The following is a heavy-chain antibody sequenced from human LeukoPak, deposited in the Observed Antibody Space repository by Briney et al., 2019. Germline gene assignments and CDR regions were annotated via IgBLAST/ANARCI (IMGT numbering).Heavy chain of an antibody. Sequence: ASVKVSCKTSGYTFSGYYIHWVRQAPGQGLEWMGWINPNNGGTNYAQKFQGRVIMTRDTSISTAYMELSRLRSDDTAVYYCARDRVVAATRYYYYGMDVWGQGTTVTVSS. J-gene: IGHJ6*02. D-gene: IGHD2-15*01. CDR2: INPNNGGT. CDR1: GYTFSGYY. CDR3: ARDRVVAATRYYYYGMDV. V-gene: IGHV1-2*02.